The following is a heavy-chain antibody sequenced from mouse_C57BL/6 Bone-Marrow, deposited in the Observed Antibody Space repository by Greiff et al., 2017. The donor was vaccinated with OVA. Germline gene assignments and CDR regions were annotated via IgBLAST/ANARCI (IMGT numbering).Heavy chain of an antibody. J-gene: IGHJ3*01. D-gene: IGHD1-1*01. V-gene: IGHV1-15*01. CDR3: TPYYYGSSPWFAY. CDR1: GYTFTDYE. Sequence: QVHVKQSGAELVRPGASVTLSCKASGYTFTDYEMHWVKQTPVHGLEWIGAIDPETGGTAYNQKFKGKAILTADKSSSTAYMELRSLTSEDSSVYYCTPYYYGSSPWFAYWGQGTLVTVSA. CDR2: IDPETGGT.